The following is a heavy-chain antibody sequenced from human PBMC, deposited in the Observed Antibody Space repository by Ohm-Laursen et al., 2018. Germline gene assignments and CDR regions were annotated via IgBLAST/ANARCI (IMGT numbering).Heavy chain of an antibody. D-gene: IGHD3-10*01. Sequence: SETLSLTCTVSGDSINDYYWNWIRQPAGKGLEWIGRIYTNGNADYNPSLKIRVTMSVDTSKNHFSLKLSSVTAADTAVYYCARGMGRLTSMVDTSYDCWGQGTLVTVSS. J-gene: IGHJ4*02. CDR3: ARGMGRLTSMVDTSYDC. CDR2: IYTNGNA. CDR1: GDSINDYY. V-gene: IGHV4-4*07.